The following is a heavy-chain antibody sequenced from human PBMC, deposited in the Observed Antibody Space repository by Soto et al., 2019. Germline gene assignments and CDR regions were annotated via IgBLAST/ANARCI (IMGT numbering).Heavy chain of an antibody. Sequence: SVKVSCKASGGTFSSYAISWVRRAPGQGLEWMGGIIPIFGTANYAQKFQGRVTITADESTSTAYMELSSLRSEDTAVYYCATEGGVITTIRIRNPFDIWGQGTMVTVSS. D-gene: IGHD3-22*01. V-gene: IGHV1-69*13. CDR1: GGTFSSYA. J-gene: IGHJ3*02. CDR2: IIPIFGTA. CDR3: ATEGGVITTIRIRNPFDI.